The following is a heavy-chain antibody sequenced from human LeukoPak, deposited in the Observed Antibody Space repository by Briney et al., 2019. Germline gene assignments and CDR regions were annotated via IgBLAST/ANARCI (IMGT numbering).Heavy chain of an antibody. V-gene: IGHV4-39*01. Sequence: TETLSLTCTVSGGSISSSSYYWGWIRQPPGKGLVWIGSIYYSGSTYYNPSLKSRVTISVDTSKNQFSLKLSSVTAADTAVYYCARLTPGIAVAGTVDYWGQGTLVTVSS. D-gene: IGHD6-19*01. J-gene: IGHJ4*02. CDR2: IYYSGST. CDR1: GGSISSSSYY. CDR3: ARLTPGIAVAGTVDY.